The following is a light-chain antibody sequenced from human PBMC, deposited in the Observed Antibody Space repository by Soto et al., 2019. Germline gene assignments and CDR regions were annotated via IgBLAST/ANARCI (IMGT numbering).Light chain of an antibody. J-gene: IGKJ5*01. CDR3: QQYNNWPPIT. CDR1: QSVSSN. V-gene: IGKV3-15*01. Sequence: EIVMTQSPATLSVARGEGATLSCRASQSVSSNLAWYQQKPGQAPRLLIYGASTRATGIPARFSGSGSGTEFTLTISSLQSEDFAVYYCQQYNNWPPITLGQGTRLEIK. CDR2: GAS.